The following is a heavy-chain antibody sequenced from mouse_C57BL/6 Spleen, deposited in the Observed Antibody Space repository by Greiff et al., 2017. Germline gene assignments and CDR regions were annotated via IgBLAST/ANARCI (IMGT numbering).Heavy chain of an antibody. V-gene: IGHV1-26*01. D-gene: IGHD1-1*02. CDR2: INPNNGGT. CDR1: GYTFTDYY. Sequence: VQLQQSGPELVKPGASVQISCKASGYTFTDYYMNWVKQSHGKSLEWIGDINPNNGGTSYNQKFKGKATLTVYKSSSTAYMKLRSLTSEDSSVYYCADGVPWFAYWGQGTLVTVSA. CDR3: ADGVPWFAY. J-gene: IGHJ3*01.